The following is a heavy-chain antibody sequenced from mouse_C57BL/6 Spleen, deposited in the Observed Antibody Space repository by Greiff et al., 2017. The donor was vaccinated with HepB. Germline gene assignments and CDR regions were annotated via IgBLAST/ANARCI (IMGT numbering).Heavy chain of an antibody. J-gene: IGHJ1*03. CDR1: GYTFTSYW. CDR2: IDPSDSET. V-gene: IGHV1-52*01. CDR3: ARHYGYDVGYFDV. Sequence: QVQLQQPGAELVRPGSSVKLSCKASGYTFTSYWMHWVKQRPIQGLEWIGNIDPSDSETHYNQKFKDKATLTVDKSSSTAYMQLSSLSSEDSAVYYCARHYGYDVGYFDVWGTGTTVTVSS. D-gene: IGHD2-2*01.